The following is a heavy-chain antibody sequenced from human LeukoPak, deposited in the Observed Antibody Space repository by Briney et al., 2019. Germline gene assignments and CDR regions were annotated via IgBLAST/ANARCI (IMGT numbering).Heavy chain of an antibody. CDR3: ARGAHYDFWSGYSAFDY. V-gene: IGHV1-69*13. CDR2: IIPIFGTA. Sequence: AXVKVSCKASGGTFSSYAISWVRQATGQGLEWMGGIIPIFGTANYAQRFQRRVTITADESTSTAYMELSSLRSEDTAVYYCARGAHYDFWSGYSAFDYWGQGTLVTVSS. CDR1: GGTFSSYA. J-gene: IGHJ4*02. D-gene: IGHD3-3*01.